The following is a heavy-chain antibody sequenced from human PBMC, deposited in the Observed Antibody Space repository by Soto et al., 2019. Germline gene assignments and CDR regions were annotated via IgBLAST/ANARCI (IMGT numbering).Heavy chain of an antibody. CDR3: ARRDSSSPFQH. CDR1: GGSISSSSYY. V-gene: IGHV4-39*01. Sequence: SETLSLTCTVSGGSISSSSYYWGWIRQPPGKGLEWIGSIYYSGSTYYNPSLKSRVTISVDTSKNQFSLKLSSVTAADTAVYYRARRDSSSPFQHWGQGTLVTVSS. D-gene: IGHD6-6*01. J-gene: IGHJ1*01. CDR2: IYYSGST.